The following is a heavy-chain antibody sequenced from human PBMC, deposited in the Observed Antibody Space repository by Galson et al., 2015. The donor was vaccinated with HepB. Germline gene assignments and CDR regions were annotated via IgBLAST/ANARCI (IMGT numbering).Heavy chain of an antibody. J-gene: IGHJ4*02. CDR1: GFTFSSYA. CDR3: ARGRDYFDY. Sequence: SLRLSCAASGFTFSSYAMHWVRQAPGKGLEWVAVISYDGSNKYYADSVKGRFTISRDNSKNTLYLQMNSLRAEDTAVYYCARGRDYFDYWGQGTLVTVSS. CDR2: ISYDGSNK. V-gene: IGHV3-30-3*01.